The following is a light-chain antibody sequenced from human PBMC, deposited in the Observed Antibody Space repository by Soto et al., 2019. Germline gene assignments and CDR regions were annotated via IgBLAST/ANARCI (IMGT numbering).Light chain of an antibody. CDR3: MQALQTPLT. CDR1: QTLLHTNGYNY. CDR2: LNS. J-gene: IGKJ4*01. V-gene: IGKV2-28*01. Sequence: DIVMTQSPLSLPVTPGEPASISCRSSQTLLHTNGYNYLDWYLQKPGQAPQLLIYLNSSRASEVPDRFSASGAGTDFTLKISRVEADDVGVYYCMQALQTPLTFGGGTKVEIK.